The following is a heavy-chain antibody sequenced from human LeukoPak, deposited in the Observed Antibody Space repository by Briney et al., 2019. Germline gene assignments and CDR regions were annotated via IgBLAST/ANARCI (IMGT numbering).Heavy chain of an antibody. CDR1: GGSFSGYY. V-gene: IGHV4-34*01. D-gene: IGHD4-17*01. CDR3: TTVTTEMRLFDY. J-gene: IGHJ4*02. Sequence: SETLSLTCAVYGGSFSGYYWSWIRQPPGKGLEWIGSIYYSGSTYYNPSLKSRVTISVDTSKNQFSLKLSSVTAADTAVYYCTTVTTEMRLFDYWGQGTLVTVSS. CDR2: IYYSGST.